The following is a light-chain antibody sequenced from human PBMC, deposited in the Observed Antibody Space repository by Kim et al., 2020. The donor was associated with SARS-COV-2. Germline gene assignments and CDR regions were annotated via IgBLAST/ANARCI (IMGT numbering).Light chain of an antibody. CDR1: QNINNW. Sequence: DIQMTQSPSTLSASVGDRVTITCRASQNINNWLAWYQQKPEKAPNLLIYKASSLESGVPSKFSGSGSGTEFTLTISSLQPDDFATYYCQQYDSYPLTFGGGTKVDIK. CDR3: QQYDSYPLT. J-gene: IGKJ4*01. V-gene: IGKV1-5*03. CDR2: KAS.